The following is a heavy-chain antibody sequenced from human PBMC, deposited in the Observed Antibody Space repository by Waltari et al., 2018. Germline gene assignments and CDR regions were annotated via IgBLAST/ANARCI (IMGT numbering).Heavy chain of an antibody. J-gene: IGHJ3*02. CDR1: GGTFSSYT. D-gene: IGHD3-10*01. CDR2: SIPSLGIA. V-gene: IGHV1-69*02. Sequence: QVQLVQSGAEVKKPGSSVKVSCKASGGTFSSYTISWVRQAPGQGLEWMGRSIPSLGIANYAQKCQGRVTITADKSTSTAYMELSSLRSEDTAVYYCASNKGEAFDIWGQGTMVTVSS. CDR3: ASNKGEAFDI.